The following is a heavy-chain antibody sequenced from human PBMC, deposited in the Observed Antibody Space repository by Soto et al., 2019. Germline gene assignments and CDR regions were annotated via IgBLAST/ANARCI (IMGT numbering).Heavy chain of an antibody. V-gene: IGHV4-59*01. J-gene: IGHJ6*02. CDR2: IYYSGST. Sequence: SETLSLTCPVSGGSISSYYWSWIRPPPGRGLEWIGYIYYSGSTNYNPSLKSRVTISVDTSKNQFSLKLSSVTAADTAVYYCARDYCSSTSCYAEPFYYYGMDVWGQGTTVTVSS. D-gene: IGHD2-2*01. CDR1: GGSISSYY. CDR3: ARDYCSSTSCYAEPFYYYGMDV.